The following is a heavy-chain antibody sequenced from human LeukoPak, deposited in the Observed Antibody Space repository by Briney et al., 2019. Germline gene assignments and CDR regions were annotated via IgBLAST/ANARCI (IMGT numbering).Heavy chain of an antibody. CDR2: ISVYNGNT. J-gene: IGHJ4*02. Sequence: ASVKVSCKASGYTFTSYGFSWVRQAPGQGLERVGWISVYNGNTKYSQNLQGRVTMTTDTSTSTAYMELRSLRSDDTAVYYCARDLGDYGDYRGQWSHDYWGQGTLVTVSS. D-gene: IGHD4-17*01. CDR3: ARDLGDYGDYRGQWSHDY. CDR1: GYTFTSYG. V-gene: IGHV1-18*01.